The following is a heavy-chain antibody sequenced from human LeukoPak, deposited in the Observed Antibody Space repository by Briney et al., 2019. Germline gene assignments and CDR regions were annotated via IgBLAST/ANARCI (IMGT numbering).Heavy chain of an antibody. Sequence: PGVSLRLSCVACGCTFSNYAMSWVRQAPGKGLEWVSAITGSGTNRYYADSLKGPFTPSRDNSKNTVFLQMNSLRHEETPISYCVLWGDYDVLTGYHVPDSSGQGTLVTVAS. CDR2: ITGSGTNR. CDR1: GCTFSNYA. D-gene: IGHD3-9*01. J-gene: IGHJ5*01. CDR3: VLWGDYDVLTGYHVPDS. V-gene: IGHV3-23*01.